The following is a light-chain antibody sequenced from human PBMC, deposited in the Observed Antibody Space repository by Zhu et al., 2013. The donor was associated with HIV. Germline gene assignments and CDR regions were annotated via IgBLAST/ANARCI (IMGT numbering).Light chain of an antibody. CDR1: QSVSNNY. CDR2: GAS. CDR3: HQYANSPRT. V-gene: IGKV3-20*01. J-gene: IGKJ1*01. Sequence: EIVLTQSPGTLSLSPGERATLSCRASQSVSNNYLAWYQHKPGQAPRLLIYGASGRATGIPDRFSGTGSGTDFTLIISRLEPEDFAVYYCHQYANSPRTFGQGTKVEI.